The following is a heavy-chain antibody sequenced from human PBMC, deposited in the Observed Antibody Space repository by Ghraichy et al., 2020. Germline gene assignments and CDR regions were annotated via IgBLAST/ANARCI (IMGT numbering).Heavy chain of an antibody. D-gene: IGHD2/OR15-2a*01. Sequence: SETLSLTCTVSGGSISSGSYYWSWIRQPAGKGLEWIGRIYTSGSTNYNPSLKSRVTISVDTSKNQFSLKLSSVTAADTAVYYCARVTEYYYYGMDVWGQGTTVTVSS. CDR3: ARVTEYYYYGMDV. J-gene: IGHJ6*02. CDR1: GGSISSGSYY. CDR2: IYTSGST. V-gene: IGHV4-61*02.